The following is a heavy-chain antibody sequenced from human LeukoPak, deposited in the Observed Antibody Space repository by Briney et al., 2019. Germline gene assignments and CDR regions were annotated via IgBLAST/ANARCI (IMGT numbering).Heavy chain of an antibody. J-gene: IGHJ4*02. Sequence: SETLSLTCTVSGGSISSSSYYWGWIRQPPGKGLEWIGSIYYSGSTYYNPSLKSRVTISVDTSKNQFSLKLSSVTAADTAVYYCARGGYVGYCSSTSCSRAHDYWGQGTLVTVSS. D-gene: IGHD2-2*01. V-gene: IGHV4-39*01. CDR2: IYYSGST. CDR3: ARGGYVGYCSSTSCSRAHDY. CDR1: GGSISSSSYY.